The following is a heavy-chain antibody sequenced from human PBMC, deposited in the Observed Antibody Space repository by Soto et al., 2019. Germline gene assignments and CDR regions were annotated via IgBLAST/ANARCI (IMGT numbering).Heavy chain of an antibody. V-gene: IGHV4-59*01. CDR1: GGSISNFY. D-gene: IGHD3-10*01. CDR2: IFDGRNT. CDR3: AADFFGSGSSHSGRYYYGMDV. Sequence: SETLSLTCTVSGGSISNFYCSWIRQAPGQGMEWIGYIFDGRNTKYNPALNTRVTISVDTSKNLCSLRLSSVTAADTAVYYCAADFFGSGSSHSGRYYYGMDVWGQGTTVTASS. J-gene: IGHJ6*02.